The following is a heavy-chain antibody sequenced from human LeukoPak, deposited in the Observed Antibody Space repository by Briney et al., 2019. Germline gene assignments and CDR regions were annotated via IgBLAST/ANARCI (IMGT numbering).Heavy chain of an antibody. CDR1: GASISTFAYD. Sequence: KSSETLSLTCTVSGASISTFAYDWGWIRQPPGKGLEWIGTISYSGTTYYKPSLRSRVTMSMDTSKNQLSLNLSSATAADTAVYYCARHPTGYPNWSDFWGQGTLVLVSS. D-gene: IGHD3-9*01. V-gene: IGHV4-39*01. J-gene: IGHJ5*01. CDR3: ARHPTGYPNWSDF. CDR2: ISYSGTT.